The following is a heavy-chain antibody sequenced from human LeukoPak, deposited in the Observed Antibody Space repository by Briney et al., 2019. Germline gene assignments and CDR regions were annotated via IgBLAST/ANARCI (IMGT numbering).Heavy chain of an antibody. CDR2: IWYDGSNK. CDR1: GFTFSTYG. CDR3: ARDNTYCSGSRCYDRFDY. Sequence: GGSLRLSCAASGFTFSTYGMHRVRQAPGKGLEWVAVIWYDGSNKYYADSVKGRFTISRDNSKNTLYLQVNSLRAEDMAVYYCARDNTYCSGSRCYDRFDYWGQGTLVTVSS. D-gene: IGHD2-15*01. J-gene: IGHJ4*02. V-gene: IGHV3-33*08.